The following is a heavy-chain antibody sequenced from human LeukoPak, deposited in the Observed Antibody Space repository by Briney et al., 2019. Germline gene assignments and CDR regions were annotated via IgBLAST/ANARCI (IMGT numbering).Heavy chain of an antibody. CDR2: INHSGST. Sequence: SETLSLTCAVYGGSFSGYYWSWIRQPPGKGLEWIGEINHSGSTNYNPSLKSRVTISLDTSKHQFSLKLSSVTAADTAVYYCARGLKFAYYYDSSGYYYERGYFDYWGQGTLVTVSS. D-gene: IGHD3-22*01. J-gene: IGHJ4*02. CDR1: GGSFSGYY. V-gene: IGHV4-34*01. CDR3: ARGLKFAYYYDSSGYYYERGYFDY.